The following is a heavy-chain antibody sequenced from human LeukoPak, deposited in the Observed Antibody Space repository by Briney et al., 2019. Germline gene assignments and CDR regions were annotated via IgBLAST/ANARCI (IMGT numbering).Heavy chain of an antibody. V-gene: IGHV4-61*02. D-gene: IGHD3-16*02. CDR2: IYTSGST. CDR3: AREGPGNEPYDYVWGSYRRGGPFDY. J-gene: IGHJ4*02. CDR1: GGSISSGSYY. Sequence: PSETLSLTCTVSGGSISSGSYYWSWIRQPAGKGLEWIGRIYTSGSTNYNPSLKSRVTISVDTFKNQFSLKLSSVTAADTAVYYCAREGPGNEPYDYVWGSYRRGGPFDYWGQGTLVTVSS.